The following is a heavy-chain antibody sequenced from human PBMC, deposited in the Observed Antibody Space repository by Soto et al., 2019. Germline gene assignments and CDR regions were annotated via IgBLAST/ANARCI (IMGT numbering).Heavy chain of an antibody. CDR2: MIAGGGST. J-gene: IGHJ6*02. V-gene: IGHV3-23*01. D-gene: IGHD3-10*01. Sequence: WGSLRLSCAASGFSISSDALCGVRQPPGKGLEGCSCMIAGGGSTFHTDSVKGRFTISRDNSKNTLYLQMNGLRAEDTAVYYFANDSYGSGTDYFYGMDVRGQGTTVTVSS. CDR1: GFSISSDA. CDR3: ANDSYGSGTDYFYGMDV.